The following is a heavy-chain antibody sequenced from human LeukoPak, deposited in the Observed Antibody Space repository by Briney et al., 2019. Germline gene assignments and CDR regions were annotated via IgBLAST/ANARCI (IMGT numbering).Heavy chain of an antibody. CDR2: IYPGDSDT. Sequence: GESLKISCKGSGYSFTSYWIGWVRQMPGKGLEWMGIIYPGDSDTRYSPSFQGQVTISADKSISTAYLQWSSLKASDTAMYYCARHPKMVTGSRRFDIWGQGTLVTVSS. CDR3: ARHPKMVTGSRRFDI. CDR1: GYSFTSYW. D-gene: IGHD4-23*01. V-gene: IGHV5-51*01. J-gene: IGHJ3*02.